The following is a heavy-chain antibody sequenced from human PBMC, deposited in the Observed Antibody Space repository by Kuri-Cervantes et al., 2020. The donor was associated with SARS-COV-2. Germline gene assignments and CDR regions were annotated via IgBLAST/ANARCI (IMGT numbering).Heavy chain of an antibody. V-gene: IGHV4-59*12. CDR1: GGSISRYY. CDR2: IYYSGTT. D-gene: IGHD6-13*01. J-gene: IGHJ3*02. Sequence: GSLRLSCTVSGGSISRYYWSWIRQPPGKGLEWIAYIYYSGTTSYNPSLKSRVTISVDTSKNQFSLQLTSVTAADTAVYYCARTKYNNSWYEYAFDIWGQGTMVTVSS. CDR3: ARTKYNNSWYEYAFDI.